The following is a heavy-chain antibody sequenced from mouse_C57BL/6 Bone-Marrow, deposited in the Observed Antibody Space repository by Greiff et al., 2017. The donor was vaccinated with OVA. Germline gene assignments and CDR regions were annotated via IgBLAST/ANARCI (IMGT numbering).Heavy chain of an antibody. CDR1: GYAFTNYL. Sequence: VQLQQSGAELVRPGTSVKVSCKASGYAFTNYLIEWVKQRPGQGLEWIGVINPGSGGTNYNEKFKGKATLTADKSSSTAYMQLSSLTSEDSAVYFCARGGGYDGLWGTGTTVTVSS. V-gene: IGHV1-54*01. CDR3: ARGGGYDGL. D-gene: IGHD2-2*01. J-gene: IGHJ1*03. CDR2: INPGSGGT.